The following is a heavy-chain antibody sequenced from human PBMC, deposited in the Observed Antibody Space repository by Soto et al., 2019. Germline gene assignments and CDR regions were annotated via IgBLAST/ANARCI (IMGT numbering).Heavy chain of an antibody. CDR2: ISAYNGNT. Sequence: QVQLVQSGAEVKKPGASVKVSCKASGYTFTSYGISWVRQAPGQGLEWMGWISAYNGNTNYAQKLQGRVTMTTDTXTXXAYMELRSLREDDTAVYDGARVKQELVEGWGGFDYWGQGTLVTVSS. D-gene: IGHD6-13*01. CDR1: GYTFTSYG. CDR3: ARVKQELVEGWGGFDY. J-gene: IGHJ4*02. V-gene: IGHV1-18*01.